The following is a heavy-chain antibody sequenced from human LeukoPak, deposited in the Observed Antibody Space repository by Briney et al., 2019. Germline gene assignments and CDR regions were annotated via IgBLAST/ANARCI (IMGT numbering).Heavy chain of an antibody. CDR1: GYTFTGYY. V-gene: IGHV1-2*06. D-gene: IGHD3-22*01. J-gene: IGHJ4*02. CDR2: INPNSGGT. CDR3: ARDSGSGYYFDY. Sequence: ASVKVSCKASGYTFTGYYMHWVRQAPGQGLEWMGRINPNSGGTNYAQKFQGRVTMTRDTSISTAYMELSRLRSDDTAVYYCARDSGSGYYFDYCGQGTLFTVSS.